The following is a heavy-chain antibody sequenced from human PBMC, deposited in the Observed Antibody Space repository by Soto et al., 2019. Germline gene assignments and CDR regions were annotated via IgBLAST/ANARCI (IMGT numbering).Heavy chain of an antibody. D-gene: IGHD1-26*01. CDR1: GFTFSNYE. CDR3: ARGPPISGSSLNS. Sequence: GGSLRLSCAASGFTFSNYEMNWVRQAPGKGLEWVSYITSSGSTIYYADSVKGRFTISRDNAKNSLYLQMNGLRAEDTAIYYCARGPPISGSSLNSWGQGTLVTVSS. V-gene: IGHV3-48*03. J-gene: IGHJ4*02. CDR2: ITSSGSTI.